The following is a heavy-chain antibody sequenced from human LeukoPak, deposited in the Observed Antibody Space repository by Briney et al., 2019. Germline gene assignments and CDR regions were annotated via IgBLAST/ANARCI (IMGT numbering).Heavy chain of an antibody. V-gene: IGHV1-2*02. CDR3: ASWLAAAGTKYYYYMDV. CDR1: GYTFTGYY. Sequence: ASVKVSCKASGYTFTGYYMHWVRQAPGQGLEWMGWINPNSGGTNYAQKFQGRVTMTRDTSISTAYMELSRLRSDDTAVYYCASWLAAAGTKYYYYMDVWGKGTTVTVSS. CDR2: INPNSGGT. D-gene: IGHD6-13*01. J-gene: IGHJ6*03.